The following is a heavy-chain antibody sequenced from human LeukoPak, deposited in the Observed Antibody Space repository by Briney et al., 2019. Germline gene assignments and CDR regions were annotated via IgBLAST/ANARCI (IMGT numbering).Heavy chain of an antibody. CDR1: GFTVSSNY. CDR3: ARDFNVVPAYIAVAGAIDY. V-gene: IGHV3-66*01. CDR2: IYSGGST. J-gene: IGHJ4*02. D-gene: IGHD6-19*01. Sequence: GGSLRLSCAASGFTVSSNYMSWVRQAPGKGLEWVSIIYSGGSTYYADSVKGRFTISRDDAKNSLYLQMNSLRAEDTAVYYCARDFNVVPAYIAVAGAIDYWGQGTLVTVSS.